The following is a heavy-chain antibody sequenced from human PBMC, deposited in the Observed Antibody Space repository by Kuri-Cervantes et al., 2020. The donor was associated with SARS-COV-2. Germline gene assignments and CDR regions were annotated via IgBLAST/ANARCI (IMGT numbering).Heavy chain of an antibody. J-gene: IGHJ6*02. D-gene: IGHD4-11*01. V-gene: IGHV3-23*01. CDR1: GFTFSSYA. Sequence: GGSLRLSCAASGFTFSSYAMSWVRQAPGKGLEWVSAISGSGGSTYYADSVKGRFTISRDNSKNTLYLQMNSLRAEDTAVYYCAKLAGSNYFYYYGMDAWGQGTTVTVSS. CDR2: ISGSGGST. CDR3: AKLAGSNYFYYYGMDA.